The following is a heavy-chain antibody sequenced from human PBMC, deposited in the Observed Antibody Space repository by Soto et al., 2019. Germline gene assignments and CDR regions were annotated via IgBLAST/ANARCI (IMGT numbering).Heavy chain of an antibody. V-gene: IGHV3-33*01. D-gene: IGHD2-15*01. Sequence: PGGSLRLPCAASGFTFSSYAIHWVRQAPGKGLGWVAIIWFDGSNKYYADSVKGRFSISRDNFKNTLFLQMDSLRAEDTAVYYCARGQLPAATTYFDYCGQGTLVTVSS. CDR3: ARGQLPAATTYFDY. CDR2: IWFDGSNK. J-gene: IGHJ4*02. CDR1: GFTFSSYA.